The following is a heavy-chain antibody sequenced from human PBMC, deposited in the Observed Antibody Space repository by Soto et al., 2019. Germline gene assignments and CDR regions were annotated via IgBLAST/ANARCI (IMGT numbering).Heavy chain of an antibody. CDR1: GFTFSSYA. Sequence: GGSLRLSCAASGFTFSSYAMSWVRQAPGKGLEWVSAISGSGGSTYYADSVKGRFTISRDNSKNTLYLQMNSLRAEDTAVYYCAKDVLRKYCTNGVCYILSSENDDAFDIWGQGTMVTVSS. CDR3: AKDVLRKYCTNGVCYILSSENDDAFDI. J-gene: IGHJ3*02. V-gene: IGHV3-23*01. D-gene: IGHD2-8*01. CDR2: ISGSGGST.